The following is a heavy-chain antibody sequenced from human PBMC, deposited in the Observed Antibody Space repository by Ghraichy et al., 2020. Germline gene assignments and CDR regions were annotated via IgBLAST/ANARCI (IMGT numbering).Heavy chain of an antibody. V-gene: IGHV4-34*01. CDR3: AKKGGYGDYPNWFDP. Sequence: SETLSLTCAVYGGSFSGYYWSWIRQPPGKGLEWIGEINHSGSTNYNPSLKSRVTISVDTPKNQFSLKLSSVTAADTAVYYCAKKGGYGDYPNWFDPWGQGTLVTVSS. J-gene: IGHJ5*02. D-gene: IGHD4-17*01. CDR2: INHSGST. CDR1: GGSFSGYY.